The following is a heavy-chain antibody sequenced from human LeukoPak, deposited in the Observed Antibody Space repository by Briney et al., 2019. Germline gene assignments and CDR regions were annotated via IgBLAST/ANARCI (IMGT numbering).Heavy chain of an antibody. V-gene: IGHV4-34*01. D-gene: IGHD2-21*02. CDR3: ARAQYCGGDCYPMWGYGMDV. J-gene: IGHJ6*02. CDR1: GGSFSGYY. Sequence: KPSETLSLTCAVYGGSFSGYYWSWIRQPPGKGLEWIGEINHSGSTNYNPSLKSRVTISVDTSKDQFSLKLSSVTAADTAVYYCARAQYCGGDCYPMWGYGMDVWGQGTTVTVSS. CDR2: INHSGST.